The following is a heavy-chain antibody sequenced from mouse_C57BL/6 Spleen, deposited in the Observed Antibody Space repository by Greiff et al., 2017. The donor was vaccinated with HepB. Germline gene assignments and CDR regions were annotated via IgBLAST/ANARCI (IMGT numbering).Heavy chain of an antibody. V-gene: IGHV1-82*01. Sequence: VQLQQSGPELVKPGASVKISCKASGYAFSSSWMNWVKQRPGKGLEWIGRIYPGDGDTNYNGKFKGKATLTADKSSSTAYMQLSSLTSEDSAVYFCARGGSYRYFDVWGTGTTVTVSS. CDR3: ARGGSYRYFDV. D-gene: IGHD1-1*01. CDR1: GYAFSSSW. J-gene: IGHJ1*03. CDR2: IYPGDGDT.